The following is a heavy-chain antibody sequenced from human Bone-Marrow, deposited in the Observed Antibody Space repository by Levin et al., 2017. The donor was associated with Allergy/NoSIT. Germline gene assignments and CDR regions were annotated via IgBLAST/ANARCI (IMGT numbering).Heavy chain of an antibody. CDR1: GFTVSSDY. J-gene: IGHJ5*02. Sequence: GGSLRLSCAASGFTVSSDYMSWVRQAPGKGLEWVSTFNGGGATSYTDSVQGRFTVSGDNSENTLYLQMNSLTVEDTAVYYCARGRLGYCGGDACYSLASWGRGTLVTVSS. D-gene: IGHD2-15*01. V-gene: IGHV3-53*01. CDR2: FNGGGAT. CDR3: ARGRLGYCGGDACYSLAS.